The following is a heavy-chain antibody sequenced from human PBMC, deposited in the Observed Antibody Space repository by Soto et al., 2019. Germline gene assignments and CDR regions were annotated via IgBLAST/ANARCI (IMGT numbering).Heavy chain of an antibody. CDR3: ARGGVAGTFYYYGMDF. CDR2: ISAYNGNT. V-gene: IGHV1-18*01. D-gene: IGHD6-19*01. Sequence: XSVKVSCKASVYTFTSYGISWVRQAPGQGLEWMGWISAYNGNTNYAQKLQGRVTMTTDTSTSTAYMELRSLRSDDTAVYYCARGGVAGTFYYYGMDFWGQGTTVTVSS. J-gene: IGHJ6*02. CDR1: VYTFTSYG.